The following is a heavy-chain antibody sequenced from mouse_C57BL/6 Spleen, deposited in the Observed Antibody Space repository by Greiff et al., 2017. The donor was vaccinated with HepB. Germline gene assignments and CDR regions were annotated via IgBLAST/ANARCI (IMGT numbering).Heavy chain of an antibody. CDR3: ARWGLRYARDAMDY. D-gene: IGHD1-1*01. Sequence: EVQLQQSGPELVKPGASVKISCKASGYTFTDYYMNWVKQSHGKSLEWIGDINPNNGGTSYNQKFKGKATLTVDKSSSTAYMELRSLTSEDSAVYYCARWGLRYARDAMDYWGQGTSVTVSS. J-gene: IGHJ4*01. CDR2: INPNNGGT. CDR1: GYTFTDYY. V-gene: IGHV1-26*01.